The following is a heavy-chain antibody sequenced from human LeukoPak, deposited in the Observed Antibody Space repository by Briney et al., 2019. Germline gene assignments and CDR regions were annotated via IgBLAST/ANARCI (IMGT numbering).Heavy chain of an antibody. CDR2: ISSSSSYI. V-gene: IGHV3-21*01. Sequence: GGSLRLSCAASGFTFSSYSMNWVRQAPGKGLEWVSSISSSSSYIYYADSVKGRFTISRDNAKNSLYLQMNSLRAEDTAVYYCARAPLNYDYVWGSYRPLYYFDYWGQGTLVTVSS. J-gene: IGHJ4*02. CDR3: ARAPLNYDYVWGSYRPLYYFDY. D-gene: IGHD3-16*02. CDR1: GFTFSSYS.